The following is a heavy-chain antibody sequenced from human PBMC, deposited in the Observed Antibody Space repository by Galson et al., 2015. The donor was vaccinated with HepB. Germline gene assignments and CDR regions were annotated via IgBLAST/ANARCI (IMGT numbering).Heavy chain of an antibody. J-gene: IGHJ6*02. D-gene: IGHD2-2*01. V-gene: IGHV1-2*02. CDR2: IDPSFGDT. CDR3: ARQYHVTLSYYYALDV. CDR1: GYTFTDYY. Sequence: SVKVSCKASGYTFTDYYVHWVRQAPGQGLEWVGWIDPSFGDTKYAQKFQGKVTTTRDTSINTVYMEVSGLRSDDTAVYYCARQYHVTLSYYYALDVWGQGTTVTVSS.